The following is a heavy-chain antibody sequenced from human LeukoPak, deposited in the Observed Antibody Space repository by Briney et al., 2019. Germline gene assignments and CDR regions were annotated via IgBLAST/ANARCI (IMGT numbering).Heavy chain of an antibody. CDR2: ISGSGGST. J-gene: IGHJ6*02. CDR3: AREGRIAAAGTISYYYGMDV. V-gene: IGHV3-23*01. Sequence: PGGSLRLSCAASGFTFSSYAMSWVRQAPGKGLEWVSAISGSGGSTYYADSVKGRFTISRDNAKNSLYLQMNSLRAEDTAVYYCAREGRIAAAGTISYYYGMDVWGQGTTVTVSS. D-gene: IGHD6-13*01. CDR1: GFTFSSYA.